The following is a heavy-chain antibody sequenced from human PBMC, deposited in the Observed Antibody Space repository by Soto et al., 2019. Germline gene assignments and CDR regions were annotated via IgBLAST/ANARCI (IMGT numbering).Heavy chain of an antibody. D-gene: IGHD6-6*01. Sequence: GGSLRLSCAASGFTFSSYSMNWVRQAPGKGLEWLSSISSSSFSINYADSVKGRFSISRDNAQNSLHLQMNNLRAEDTAVYYCARNESSNIYGMDVWGQGTTVTVSS. CDR1: GFTFSSYS. CDR3: ARNESSNIYGMDV. V-gene: IGHV3-21*01. J-gene: IGHJ6*02. CDR2: ISSSSFSI.